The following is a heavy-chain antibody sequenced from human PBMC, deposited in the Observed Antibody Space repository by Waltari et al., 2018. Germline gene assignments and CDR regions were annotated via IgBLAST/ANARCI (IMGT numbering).Heavy chain of an antibody. J-gene: IGHJ2*01. CDR3: ARVSNYESRYFDL. D-gene: IGHD4-4*01. CDR2: IGTAVDT. Sequence: EVQLVESGGGLVQPGGSLRLSCAASGFTFSSYDMHWVRQATGKGLEWVSAIGTAVDTYYPGSVKGRFTISRENAKNSLYLQMNSLRAGDTAVYYCARVSNYESRYFDLWGRGTLVTVSS. V-gene: IGHV3-13*01. CDR1: GFTFSSYD.